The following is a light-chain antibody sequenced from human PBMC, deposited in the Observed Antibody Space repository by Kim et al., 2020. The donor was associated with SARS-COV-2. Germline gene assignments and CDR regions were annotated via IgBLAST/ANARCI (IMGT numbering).Light chain of an antibody. Sequence: ESVGDRVTIPCRASQSISNWLAWYQQKPGKAPKLLIYKASSLQSGVSSRFSGSGSGTHFTLTISSLQPDDFATYYCQQFNSYPFTFGQGTKLEI. J-gene: IGKJ2*01. CDR2: KAS. CDR3: QQFNSYPFT. CDR1: QSISNW. V-gene: IGKV1-5*03.